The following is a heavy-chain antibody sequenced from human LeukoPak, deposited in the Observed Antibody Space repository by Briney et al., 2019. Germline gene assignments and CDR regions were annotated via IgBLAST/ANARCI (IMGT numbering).Heavy chain of an antibody. V-gene: IGHV3-23*01. CDR1: GFTFSSYA. J-gene: IGHJ4*02. CDR3: AKDLGYGDVDY. D-gene: IGHD4/OR15-4a*01. Sequence: AGSLRLSCAASGFTFSSYAMSWVRQAPGKVLEWVSAISGSGGSTYYADSVKGRFTISRDNSKNTLYLQMNSLRAEDTAVYYCAKDLGYGDVDYWGQGTLVTVSS. CDR2: ISGSGGST.